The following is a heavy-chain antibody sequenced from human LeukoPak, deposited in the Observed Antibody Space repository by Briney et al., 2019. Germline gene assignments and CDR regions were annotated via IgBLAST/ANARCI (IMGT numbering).Heavy chain of an antibody. CDR1: GYTFTSYY. Sequence: ASVKVSCKASGYTFTSYYIHWMRQAPGQGLEWMGIINPSGGSTTYAQKFQGRVAMTRDTSTGTVYMVLSSLRSEDTAVYYCARAPRSRAYYDFWSGFDYWGQGTLVTVSS. J-gene: IGHJ4*02. CDR3: ARAPRSRAYYDFWSGFDY. D-gene: IGHD3-3*01. CDR2: INPSGGST. V-gene: IGHV1-46*01.